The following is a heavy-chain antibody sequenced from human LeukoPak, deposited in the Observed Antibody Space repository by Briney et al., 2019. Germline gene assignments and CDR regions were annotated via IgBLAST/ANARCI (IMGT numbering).Heavy chain of an antibody. D-gene: IGHD3-3*01. CDR2: IKEDGSEQ. Sequence: GGSLRLSCEASGFTFRDYWMSWVRKAPGKGLEWVANIKEDGSEQYYVDAVKGRFTVSRDNARKSVYLQMNSLRADDTAVYYCTKRWSVNWFDPWGQGTLVTVSS. V-gene: IGHV3-7*01. CDR3: TKRWSVNWFDP. J-gene: IGHJ5*02. CDR1: GFTFRDYW.